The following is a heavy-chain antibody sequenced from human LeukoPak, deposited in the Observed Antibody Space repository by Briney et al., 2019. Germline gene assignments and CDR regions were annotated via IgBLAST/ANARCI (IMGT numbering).Heavy chain of an antibody. CDR2: IYTSGSN. Sequence: SETLSLTCSVSGGSIRGYFWSWIRQPAGKGLEWIGRIYTSGSNNYNPSLKSRVTMSIDTSKNQFSLNLSSVTAADTAVYFCARASGWYLTNWGQGTLVTVSS. J-gene: IGHJ4*02. V-gene: IGHV4-4*07. CDR1: GGSIRGYF. CDR3: ARASGWYLTN. D-gene: IGHD6-19*01.